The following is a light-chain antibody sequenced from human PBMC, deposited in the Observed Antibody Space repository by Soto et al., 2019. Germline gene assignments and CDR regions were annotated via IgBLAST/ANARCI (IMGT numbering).Light chain of an antibody. J-gene: IGKJ2*01. CDR3: QKSYSTPYT. CDR1: QTINTF. V-gene: IGKV1-39*01. CDR2: AES. Sequence: DIQMTQSPSSLSASVGDRVTIACRASQTINTFLNWYQRKPGKAPKLLIYAESSLQSGVPSRFSGSGSGTDFTLTISSLQPEDFTTYYCQKSYSTPYTFGQGTKLEIK.